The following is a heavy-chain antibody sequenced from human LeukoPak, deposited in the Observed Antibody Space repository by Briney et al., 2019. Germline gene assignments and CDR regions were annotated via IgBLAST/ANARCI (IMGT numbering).Heavy chain of an antibody. CDR3: ARDRGRGIIAVAGALDY. Sequence: GGSLRLSCAASGFTFSSYAMQWVRQAPGKGLEWVAVISYDGSNKYYADSVKGRFTISRDNSKNTLYLQMNSLRADDTAVYYCARDRGRGIIAVAGALDYWGQGTLVTVSS. CDR1: GFTFSSYA. V-gene: IGHV3-30-3*01. J-gene: IGHJ4*02. CDR2: ISYDGSNK. D-gene: IGHD6-19*01.